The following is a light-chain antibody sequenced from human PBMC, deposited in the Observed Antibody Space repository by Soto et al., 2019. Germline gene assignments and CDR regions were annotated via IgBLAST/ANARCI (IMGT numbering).Light chain of an antibody. CDR2: AAS. CDR3: LQHNTYPVS. CDR1: QGISNY. V-gene: IGKV1-17*03. J-gene: IGKJ4*01. Sequence: DIQMTQSPSVVSASVGDRVTMTCRASQGISNYVAWFQQKPGKVPKSLIYAASKLQSGVPSRFSGSGSGTDFTLTITSLQPEDFATYYCLQHNTYPVSFGGGTKVEIK.